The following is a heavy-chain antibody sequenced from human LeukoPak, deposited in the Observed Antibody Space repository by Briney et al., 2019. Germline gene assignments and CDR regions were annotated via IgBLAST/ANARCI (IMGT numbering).Heavy chain of an antibody. CDR1: GFTFSDYY. Sequence: GGSLRLSCAASGFTFSDYYMSWIRQAPGKGVEGVSYINSSTYTNYADSVKGRFTISRDNSKNTLYLQMNSLRAEDTAVYYCARVYYDSSGYYSPRFDFWGQGTLVTVSS. CDR2: INSSTYT. CDR3: ARVYYDSSGYYSPRFDF. D-gene: IGHD3-22*01. J-gene: IGHJ4*02. V-gene: IGHV3-11*06.